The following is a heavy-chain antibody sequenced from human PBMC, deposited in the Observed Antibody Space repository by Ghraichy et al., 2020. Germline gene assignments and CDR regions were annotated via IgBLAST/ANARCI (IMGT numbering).Heavy chain of an antibody. Sequence: SETLSLTCTVSGGSVSGHFWTWVRQPAGKGLEWIGRVFVSGDTNYNPSLKSRLTISLDTSKNQFSLTLTSVTAADTALYCCARESVAVAGLDSWGQGIPVTVSS. D-gene: IGHD6-19*01. V-gene: IGHV4-4*07. CDR2: VFVSGDT. J-gene: IGHJ4*02. CDR3: ARESVAVAGLDS. CDR1: GGSVSGHF.